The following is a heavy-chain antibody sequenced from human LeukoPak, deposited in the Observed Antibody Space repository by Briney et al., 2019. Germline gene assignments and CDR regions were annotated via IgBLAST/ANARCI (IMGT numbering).Heavy chain of an antibody. CDR3: AKDTVSEPLWSGYDSFDY. D-gene: IGHD3-3*01. CDR2: ISGSGGST. J-gene: IGHJ4*02. CDR1: GFTFSSYA. V-gene: IGHV3-23*01. Sequence: PGGSLRLSCAASGFTFSSYAMSWVRQAPGKGLEWVSAISGSGGSTYYADSVKGRFTISRDNSKNTLYLQMNSLRAEDTAVYYCAKDTVSEPLWSGYDSFDYWGQGTLVTVSS.